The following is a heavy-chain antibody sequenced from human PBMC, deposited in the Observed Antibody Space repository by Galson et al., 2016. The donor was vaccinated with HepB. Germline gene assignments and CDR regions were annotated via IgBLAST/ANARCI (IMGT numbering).Heavy chain of an antibody. V-gene: IGHV4-34*01. CDR3: ARPRSGPVGGNYYMDV. CDR2: IHHSGST. Sequence: SETLSLTCAVFGGSFSGYNLTWIRQPPGKGLEWIGEIHHSGSTIYNPSLKSRVTLSVDTSKNQLSRSLRSVTAADTAVYYCARPRSGPVGGNYYMDVWGQGTTVTISS. D-gene: IGHD6-19*01. CDR1: GGSFSGYN. J-gene: IGHJ6*02.